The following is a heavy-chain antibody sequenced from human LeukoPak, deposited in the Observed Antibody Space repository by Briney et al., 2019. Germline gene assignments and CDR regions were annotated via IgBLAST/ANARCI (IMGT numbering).Heavy chain of an antibody. CDR2: IYNSGNI. J-gene: IGHJ5*02. CDR1: GGSISSYY. CDR3: GRTCPPVS. Sequence: SETLSLTCTVSGGSISSYYWSWIRQPPGKGLGWIGYIYNSGNINYNPSLKRRVTMSLSTSKNQISLKLNSVTAADTAGYCSGRTCPPVSWGPGTPVTVSS. V-gene: IGHV4-59*01. D-gene: IGHD2-15*01.